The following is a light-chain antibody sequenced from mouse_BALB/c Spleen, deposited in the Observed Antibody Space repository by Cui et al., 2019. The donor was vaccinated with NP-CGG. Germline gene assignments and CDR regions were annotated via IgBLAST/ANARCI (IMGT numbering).Light chain of an antibody. V-gene: IGLV1*01. CDR2: GTN. CDR1: TGAVTTNNF. J-gene: IGLJ1*01. CDR3: ALWYSNHWV. Sequence: QAVVTHESDLTTSPGETVTLTCRSSTGAVTTNNFANWVQEKPDHLFTGLIGGTNNRTPGVPARFSGSLIGDKAALTITGAQTEDESIYFCALWYSNHWVFGGGTKLTVL.